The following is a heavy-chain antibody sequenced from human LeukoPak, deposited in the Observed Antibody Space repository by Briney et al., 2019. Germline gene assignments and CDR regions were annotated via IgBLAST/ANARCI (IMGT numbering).Heavy chain of an antibody. J-gene: IGHJ4*02. CDR2: IYHSGST. CDR1: GGSMSSYY. Sequence: KPSETLSLTCSVSGGSMSSYYWSWIRQSPGKGLEWIGYIYHSGSTDYNSSLKSRVTISEDTSKKQFSLKVSSVTAADTAVYYCARGGPPTVTTPFDYWGQGTLVTVSS. V-gene: IGHV4-59*01. CDR3: ARGGPPTVTTPFDY. D-gene: IGHD4-17*01.